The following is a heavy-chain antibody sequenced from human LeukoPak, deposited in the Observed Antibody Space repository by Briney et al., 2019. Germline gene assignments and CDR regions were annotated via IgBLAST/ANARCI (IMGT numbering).Heavy chain of an antibody. J-gene: IGHJ4*02. CDR3: ARDRSYGYFNY. CDR2: ISSSGSSI. Sequence: GGSLRLSCAASGFTFSSFVMNWVRQAPGKGLEWVSYISSSGSSIYYADSLKGRFTISRDNAKNTLYLQMSSLRAEDTAVYYCARDRSYGYFNYWGQGTLVTVSS. D-gene: IGHD5-18*01. CDR1: GFTFSSFV. V-gene: IGHV3-48*03.